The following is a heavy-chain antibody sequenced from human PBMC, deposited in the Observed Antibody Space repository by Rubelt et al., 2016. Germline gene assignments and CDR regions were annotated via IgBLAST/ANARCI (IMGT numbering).Heavy chain of an antibody. CDR2: IYHSGST. Sequence: QVQLQESGPGLVKPSETLSLTCSVSGGSISTYYWSWIRQPPGKGPEWIGYIYHSGSTNYSHSLKGRITMSVDTSKNQFSLRLNSVTAADSAVYYCARPAGPSYYYYFDYWGQGILVTVSS. CDR1: GGSISTYY. D-gene: IGHD3-22*01. CDR3: ARPAGPSYYYYFDY. V-gene: IGHV4-59*08. J-gene: IGHJ4*02.